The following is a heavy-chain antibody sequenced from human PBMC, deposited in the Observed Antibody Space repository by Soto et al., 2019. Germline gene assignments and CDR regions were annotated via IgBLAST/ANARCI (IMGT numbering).Heavy chain of an antibody. CDR1: GVTVSSNY. J-gene: IGHJ4*01. CDR3: VKDRIIKLCPPVYFAS. Sequence: GGSLRLSCAASGVTVSSNYMSWVRQAPGKGLEWVSVIYSGGSTYYADSVKGRFTISRDNSKNTVYLQMNSLRVDDTAVYYCVKDRIIKLCPPVYFASWGLGALVTVSS. V-gene: IGHV3-66*01. CDR2: IYSGGST. D-gene: IGHD1-1*01.